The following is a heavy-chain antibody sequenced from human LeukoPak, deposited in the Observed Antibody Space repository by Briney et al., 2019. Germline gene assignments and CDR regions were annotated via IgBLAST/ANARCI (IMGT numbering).Heavy chain of an antibody. Sequence: GASVKVSCKTYGSTFTWFLIHWVRQAPGQGLEWVGTINPRGDITRYAQRFQGRVTLTEDTSTSTFYMELSSLTSDDTAVYFCARPAYCDGTNCGYWLDPWGPGTLVTVSS. D-gene: IGHD2-21*01. CDR1: GSTFTWFL. CDR2: INPRGDIT. V-gene: IGHV1-46*01. J-gene: IGHJ5*02. CDR3: ARPAYCDGTNCGYWLDP.